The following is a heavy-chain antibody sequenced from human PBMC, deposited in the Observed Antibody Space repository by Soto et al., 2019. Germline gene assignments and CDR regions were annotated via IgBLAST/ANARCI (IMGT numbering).Heavy chain of an antibody. CDR2: IYYSGST. Sequence: QVQLQESGPGLVKPSQTLSLTCTVSGGSISSGGYYWGWIRQHPGKGLEWIGYIYYSGSTYYNPSLKSRVTISVDTSKNQFSLKLSSVTAADTAVYYCARLVAAIDYYYYGMDVWGQGTTVTVSS. CDR3: ARLVAAIDYYYYGMDV. CDR1: GGSISSGGYY. J-gene: IGHJ6*02. V-gene: IGHV4-31*03. D-gene: IGHD2-15*01.